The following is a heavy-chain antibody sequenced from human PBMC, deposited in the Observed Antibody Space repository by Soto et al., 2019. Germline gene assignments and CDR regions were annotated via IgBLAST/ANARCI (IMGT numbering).Heavy chain of an antibody. J-gene: IGHJ4*02. CDR2: IWYDGNKK. D-gene: IGHD1-26*01. Sequence: GGSLRLSCAASGFSFSSSGMHWVRQAPGKGLEWVAVIWYDGNKKYYGDSVRGRFTISRDNSKNTLYLEMNSLRAEDTAVYYCAKDGSVGALDYWGQGTLVTVSS. CDR1: GFSFSSSG. V-gene: IGHV3-33*03. CDR3: AKDGSVGALDY.